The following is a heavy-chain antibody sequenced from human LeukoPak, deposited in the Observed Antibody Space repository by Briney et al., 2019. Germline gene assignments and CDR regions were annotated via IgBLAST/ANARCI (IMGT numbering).Heavy chain of an antibody. D-gene: IGHD2-15*01. Sequence: GGSLRLSCAASGFTFSSSWMTWVRQAPGKGLEWVANIKEDGSQKYYVDSVKGRFTISRDNAKNSLYLQMNSLRAEDTAVYYCVRDRGWYAFDIWGRGTMATVSS. CDR3: VRDRGWYAFDI. V-gene: IGHV3-7*01. J-gene: IGHJ3*02. CDR2: IKEDGSQK. CDR1: GFTFSSSW.